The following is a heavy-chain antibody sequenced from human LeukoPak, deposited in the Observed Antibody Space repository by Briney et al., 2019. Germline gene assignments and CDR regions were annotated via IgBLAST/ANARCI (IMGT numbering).Heavy chain of an antibody. CDR1: GFTFSNFA. CDR3: AKDNVAAAGRYFDY. Sequence: GGSLRLSCAASGFTFSNFAMSWVRQAPGKGLEWVALISYDGSNKYFADSVKGRFTISRDNSKNTLYLQMHSLRAEDTAVYYCAKDNVAAAGRYFDYWGQGTLVTVSS. J-gene: IGHJ4*02. CDR2: ISYDGSNK. D-gene: IGHD6-13*01. V-gene: IGHV3-30*18.